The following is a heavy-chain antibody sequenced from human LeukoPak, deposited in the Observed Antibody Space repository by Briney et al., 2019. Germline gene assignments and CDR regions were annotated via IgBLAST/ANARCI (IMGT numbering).Heavy chain of an antibody. D-gene: IGHD3-10*01. J-gene: IGHJ4*02. CDR1: GFTFSSYG. CDR3: AKDPNGSAHY. Sequence: PGRSLRLSCAASGFTFSSYGMHWVRQAPGTGLEWVAVISYDGSNKYYADSVKGRFTISRDNSKNTLYLQMNSLRAEDTAVYYCAKDPNGSAHYWGQGTLVTVSS. V-gene: IGHV3-30*18. CDR2: ISYDGSNK.